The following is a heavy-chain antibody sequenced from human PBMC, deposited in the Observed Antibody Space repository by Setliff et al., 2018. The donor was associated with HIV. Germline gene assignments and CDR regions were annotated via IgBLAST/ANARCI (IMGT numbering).Heavy chain of an antibody. CDR3: ARVNTGQWLVRDDAFDI. D-gene: IGHD6-19*01. CDR1: GYTFTSYG. Sequence: ASVKVSCKAFGYTFTSYGISWVRQAPGQGLEWMGWISSYNGNTNYAQKLQGRVTMTTDTSTSTTYMELRSLRSDDTAAYYCARVNTGQWLVRDDAFDIWGQGTMVTVSS. CDR2: ISSYNGNT. V-gene: IGHV1-18*01. J-gene: IGHJ3*02.